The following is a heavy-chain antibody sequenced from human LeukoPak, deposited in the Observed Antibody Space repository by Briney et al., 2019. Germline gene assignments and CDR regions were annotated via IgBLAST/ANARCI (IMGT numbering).Heavy chain of an antibody. CDR3: ATIKRGSIFGYFDF. V-gene: IGHV4-59*11. CDR1: GGSISSHY. D-gene: IGHD5-18*01. Sequence: SETLSLTCTVSGGSISSHYWSWIRQPPGKGLEWIAYLFDSVNTKDNPSLQSRLTLSADSSKNQFSLRLSSVTAADTAVYYCATIKRGSIFGYFDFWGQGIKVTVSS. CDR2: LFDSVNT. J-gene: IGHJ4*02.